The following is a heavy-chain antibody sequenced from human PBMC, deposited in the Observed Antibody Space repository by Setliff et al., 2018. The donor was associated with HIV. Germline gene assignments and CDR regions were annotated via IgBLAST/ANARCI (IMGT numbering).Heavy chain of an antibody. V-gene: IGHV1-18*01. CDR1: GYTFTSYG. CDR3: ARDGYSSGWFLPYAEYFQH. Sequence: ASVKVSCKASGYTFTSYGISWVRQAPGQGLEWMGWISAYNGNTNYAQKLQGRVTMTTDTSTSTAYMELRSLRSDETAVYYCARDGYSSGWFLPYAEYFQHWGQGTLVTVSS. J-gene: IGHJ1*01. D-gene: IGHD6-19*01. CDR2: ISAYNGNT.